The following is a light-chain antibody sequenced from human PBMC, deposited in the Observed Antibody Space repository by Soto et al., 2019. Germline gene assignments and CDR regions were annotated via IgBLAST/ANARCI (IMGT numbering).Light chain of an antibody. Sequence: QSVLTQPPSASGSPGQSVTISCTGTSSDVGGYNYVSWYQQHPGKAPKLMIYEVSKRPSGVPDRFSGSKSGNPASLTVSGLQAEDEADYYCSSYAGSNNLVVFGGGTKLTVL. CDR3: SSYAGSNNLVV. V-gene: IGLV2-8*01. CDR1: SSDVGGYNY. J-gene: IGLJ2*01. CDR2: EVS.